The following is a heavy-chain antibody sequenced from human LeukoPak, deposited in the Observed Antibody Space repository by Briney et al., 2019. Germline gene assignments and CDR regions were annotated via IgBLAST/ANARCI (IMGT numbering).Heavy chain of an antibody. CDR3: VKDRDRGYDPLDY. V-gene: IGHV3-64D*06. CDR1: GFTFSSYA. J-gene: IGHJ4*02. Sequence: PGGSLRLSCSASGFTFSSYAMHSVRQAPGKGLEYVSAISSNGGSTYYADSVKGRFTISRDNSKNTLYLQMSSLRAEDTAVYYCVKDRDRGYDPLDYWGQGTLDTVSS. D-gene: IGHD5-12*01. CDR2: ISSNGGST.